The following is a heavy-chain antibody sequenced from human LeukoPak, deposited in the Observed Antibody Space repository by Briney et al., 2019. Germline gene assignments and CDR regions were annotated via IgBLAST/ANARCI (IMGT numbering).Heavy chain of an antibody. J-gene: IGHJ4*02. CDR1: GGSVSSSSYY. CDR3: ASLRPPVVGSSWTDF. V-gene: IGHV4-39*02. Sequence: PSETLSLTCTVSGGSVSSSSYYWGWIRQPPGKGLEWIESIYYSGSTYYNPSLKGRVTISVDTSKNHFSLKLTSVTAADTAVYYCASLRPPVVGSSWTDFWGQGALVTVSS. CDR2: IYYSGST. D-gene: IGHD2-21*01.